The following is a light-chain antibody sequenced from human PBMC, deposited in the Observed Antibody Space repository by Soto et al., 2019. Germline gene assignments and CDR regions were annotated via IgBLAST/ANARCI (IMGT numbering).Light chain of an antibody. CDR1: QSISAW. V-gene: IGKV1-5*03. CDR3: QQYDSYPRT. J-gene: IGKJ5*01. CDR2: KAS. Sequence: DIQMTQSPSTLYASVGERVTITCRASQSISAWLAWYQQKPGKAPKLLIYKASNVESGVPSRFSGSGSGTEFTLTISILQPDDFASYYCQQYDSYPRTFGQGTRLEIK.